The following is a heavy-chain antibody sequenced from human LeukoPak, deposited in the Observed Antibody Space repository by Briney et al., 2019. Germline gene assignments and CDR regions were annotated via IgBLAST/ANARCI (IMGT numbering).Heavy chain of an antibody. J-gene: IGHJ5*02. CDR1: GFTFSSYS. D-gene: IGHD2-2*01. V-gene: IGHV3-21*04. CDR2: VTTSSNYI. CDR3: ARDLGCSTSSCRYNWFDP. Sequence: GGSLRLSCATSGFTFSSYSINWVRQAPGRGLEWVSSVTTSSNYIYYADSVKGRFTSSRDNAKNSLYLQMNSLRAEDTAVYHCARDLGCSTSSCRYNWFDPWGQGTLVTVSS.